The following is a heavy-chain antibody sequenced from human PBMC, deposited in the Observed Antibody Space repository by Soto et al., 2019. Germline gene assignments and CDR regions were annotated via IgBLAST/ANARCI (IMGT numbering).Heavy chain of an antibody. V-gene: IGHV3-23*01. CDR1: GFTFSSYA. J-gene: IGHJ4*02. Sequence: PGGSLRLSCAASGFTFSSYAMAWVRQAPGKGLEWVSTIRASGTSTYYADSVEGRFSISRDDSKNTLYLQMNSLRAEDTAVYYCAKEWSDARTREKCGLVDYRGQGALATVSS. CDR3: AKEWSDARTREKCGLVDY. D-gene: IGHD2-8*01. CDR2: IRASGTST.